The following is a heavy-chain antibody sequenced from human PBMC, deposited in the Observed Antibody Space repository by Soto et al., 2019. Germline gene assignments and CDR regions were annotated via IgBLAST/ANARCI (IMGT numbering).Heavy chain of an antibody. CDR2: IYYSGST. CDR3: ARLVVNQEALQRIVVVPAPYY. CDR1: GGSISSSSYY. D-gene: IGHD2-2*01. J-gene: IGHJ4*02. V-gene: IGHV4-39*01. Sequence: SETLSLTCTVSGGSISSSSYYWGWIRQPPGKGLEWIGSIYYSGSTYYNPSLKSRVTISVDTSKNQFSLKLSSVTAADTAVYYCARLVVNQEALQRIVVVPAPYYWGQGTLVTVSS.